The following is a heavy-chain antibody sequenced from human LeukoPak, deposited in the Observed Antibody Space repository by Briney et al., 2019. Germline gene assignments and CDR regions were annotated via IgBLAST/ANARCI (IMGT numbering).Heavy chain of an antibody. CDR3: ARVKDPGGYYYYYYMDV. CDR2: IYYSGST. V-gene: IGHV4-59*12. Sequence: SETLSLTCTVSGGSISSYYWSWIRQPPGKGLEWIGYIYYSGSTNYNPSLKSRVTISVDTSKNQFSLKLSSVTAADTAMYYCARVKDPGGYYYYYYMDVWGKGTTVTVSS. D-gene: IGHD3-16*01. CDR1: GGSISSYY. J-gene: IGHJ6*03.